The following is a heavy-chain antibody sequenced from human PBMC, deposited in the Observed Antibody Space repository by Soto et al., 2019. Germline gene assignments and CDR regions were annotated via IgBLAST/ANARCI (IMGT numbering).Heavy chain of an antibody. CDR2: ISAYNGNT. J-gene: IGHJ6*02. Sequence: QVQLVQSGAEVKKPGASVKVSCKASGYTFTSYGISWVRQAPGQGLEWMGWISAYNGNTNYAQKLQGRVTMTTDTPPSTAYMELRSLRSDDTAVYSCARESFGYRGGVPMVVAATYYYGMDVWGQGTTVTVSS. D-gene: IGHD2-15*01. CDR1: GYTFTSYG. CDR3: ARESFGYRGGVPMVVAATYYYGMDV. V-gene: IGHV1-18*01.